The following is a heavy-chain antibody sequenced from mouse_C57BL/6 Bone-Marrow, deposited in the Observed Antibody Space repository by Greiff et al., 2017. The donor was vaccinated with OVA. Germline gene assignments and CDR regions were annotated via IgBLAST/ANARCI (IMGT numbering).Heavy chain of an antibody. CDR1: GFTFSSYA. Sequence: EVQVVESGGGLVKPGGSLKLSCAASGFTFSSYAMSWVRQTPEKRLEWVATISDGGSYTYYPDNVKGRFTISRDNAKNNLYLQMSHLKSEDTAMYYCATPHYYGSSYEDYYAMDYWGQGTSVTVSS. CDR2: ISDGGSYT. CDR3: ATPHYYGSSYEDYYAMDY. D-gene: IGHD1-1*01. V-gene: IGHV5-4*01. J-gene: IGHJ4*01.